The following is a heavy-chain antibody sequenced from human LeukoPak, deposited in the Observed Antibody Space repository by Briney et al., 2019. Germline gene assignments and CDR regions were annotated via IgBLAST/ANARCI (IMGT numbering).Heavy chain of an antibody. D-gene: IGHD5-24*01. CDR3: ARASDPWLQLT. CDR1: GFTFSNYW. CDR2: IKQDGSEK. Sequence: GGSLRLSCAASGFTFSNYWMIWVRQAPGKGLEWVGNIKQDGSEKRYADSARGRFSISRDNAQTSLYLQMNSLRAEDTAVYYCARASDPWLQLTWGQGTLVTVPS. J-gene: IGHJ5*02. V-gene: IGHV3-7*05.